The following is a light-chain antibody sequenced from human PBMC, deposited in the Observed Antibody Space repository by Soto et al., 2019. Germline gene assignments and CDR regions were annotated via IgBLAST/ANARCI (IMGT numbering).Light chain of an antibody. Sequence: EIGLTQSPGTLSLSPGERATLSCRASQSVSSSYLAWYQQKPGQAPRLLIYGASSRATGIPDRFSGSGSGTDFTLTISRLEPEDFAVYYCQQYGSSLRTFGQGTKV. CDR3: QQYGSSLRT. J-gene: IGKJ1*01. V-gene: IGKV3-20*01. CDR2: GAS. CDR1: QSVSSSY.